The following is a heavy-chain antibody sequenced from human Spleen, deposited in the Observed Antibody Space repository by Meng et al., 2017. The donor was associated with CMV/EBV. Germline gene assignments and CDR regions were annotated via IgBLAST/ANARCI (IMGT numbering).Heavy chain of an antibody. D-gene: IGHD5-12*01. V-gene: IGHV3-30*02. CDR3: AKVGIVATMGFDY. CDR2: IRSDGSIE. J-gene: IGHJ4*02. CDR1: GFTFTTFG. Sequence: GGSLRLSCAASGFTFTTFGMHWVRQAPGKGLEWVAFIRSDGSIEYYGDSVKGRFTISRDNSKNTLYLQMNSLRVEDTAVYYCAKVGIVATMGFDYWGQGTLVTVSS.